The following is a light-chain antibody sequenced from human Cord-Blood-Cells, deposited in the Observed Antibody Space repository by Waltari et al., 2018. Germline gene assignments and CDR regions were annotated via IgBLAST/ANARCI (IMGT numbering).Light chain of an antibody. CDR3: QQYNNWPPWT. Sequence: EIVMTQSPATLSVSPGERATLPCRASQSVSSNLAWYQQKPGQAPRLLIYGASTRATGIPARLSGGGSGTEFTLTISSLQSEDFAVYYCQQYNNWPPWTFGQGTKVEIK. CDR1: QSVSSN. CDR2: GAS. V-gene: IGKV3-15*01. J-gene: IGKJ1*01.